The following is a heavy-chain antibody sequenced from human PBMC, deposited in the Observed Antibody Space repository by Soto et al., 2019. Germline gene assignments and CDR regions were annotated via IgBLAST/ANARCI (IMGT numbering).Heavy chain of an antibody. CDR1: GFTFSSYG. CDR3: AKDMGEAYCGGDCSPALGGYFDL. D-gene: IGHD2-21*02. J-gene: IGHJ2*01. CDR2: ISYDGSNK. V-gene: IGHV3-30*18. Sequence: QVQLVESGGGVVQPGRSLRLSCAASGFTFSSYGMHWVRQAPGKGLEWVAVISYDGSNKYYADSVKGRFTISRDNSKNTLYLQMNSLRAEDTAVYYCAKDMGEAYCGGDCSPALGGYFDLWGRGTLVTVSS.